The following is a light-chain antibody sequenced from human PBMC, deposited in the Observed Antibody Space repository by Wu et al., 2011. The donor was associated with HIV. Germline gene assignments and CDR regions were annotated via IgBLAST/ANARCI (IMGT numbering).Light chain of an antibody. CDR2: KTS. Sequence: SPSTLSASVGDRVTITCGPVRVLLLGWPGISRNQGKAPKLLMYKTSHLESGVPSRFSGSGSGTEFRLTISSLQPDDLATYYCQHVGTFGRGTKVEIK. CDR1: RVLLLG. CDR3: QHVGT. J-gene: IGKJ1*01. V-gene: IGKV1-5*03.